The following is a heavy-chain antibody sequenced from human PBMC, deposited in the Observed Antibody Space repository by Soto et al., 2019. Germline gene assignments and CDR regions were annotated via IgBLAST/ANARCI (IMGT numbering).Heavy chain of an antibody. J-gene: IGHJ4*02. D-gene: IGHD3-9*01. CDR1: GFTFSSYW. V-gene: IGHV3-7*03. Sequence: XVSLRLSGAASGFTFSSYWMSWVRQAPGKGLEWVANIKQDGSEKYYVDSVKGRFTISRDNAKNSLYLQMNSLRAEDTAVYYCARARNAVLRYFDWFSYYFDYWGQGTLVTVSS. CDR3: ARARNAVLRYFDWFSYYFDY. CDR2: IKQDGSEK.